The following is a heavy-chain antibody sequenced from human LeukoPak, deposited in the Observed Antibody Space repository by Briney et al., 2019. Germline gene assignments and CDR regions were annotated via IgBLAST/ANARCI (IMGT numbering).Heavy chain of an antibody. CDR2: IYYSGST. J-gene: IGHJ5*02. D-gene: IGHD1-26*01. Sequence: TSETLSLTCTVSGGSISSYYWSWIRQPPGKGLEWIGYIYYSGSTNYNPSLRSRVTISVDTSKNQFPLKLSSVTAADTAVYYCARDSRGVVGAKTPWFDPWGQGTLVTVSS. V-gene: IGHV4-59*01. CDR1: GGSISSYY. CDR3: ARDSRGVVGAKTPWFDP.